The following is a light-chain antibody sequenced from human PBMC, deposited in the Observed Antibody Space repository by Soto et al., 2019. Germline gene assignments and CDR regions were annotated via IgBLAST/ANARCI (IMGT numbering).Light chain of an antibody. Sequence: QSVLTQPPSASGSPGQSVTISCTGTSSDVGGYNFVSWYQQHPGKAPTLIIYEVTKRPSGVPDRFSGSKSGNTASLTVSGLQAEDEADYYCSSYSGTNSYVFGTGTKVTVL. CDR2: EVT. J-gene: IGLJ1*01. V-gene: IGLV2-8*01. CDR3: SSYSGTNSYV. CDR1: SSDVGGYNF.